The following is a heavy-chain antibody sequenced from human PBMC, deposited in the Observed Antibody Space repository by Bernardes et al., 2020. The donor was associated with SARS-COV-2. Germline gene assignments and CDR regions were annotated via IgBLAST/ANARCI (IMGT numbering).Heavy chain of an antibody. J-gene: IGHJ5*02. CDR1: GFAFHYYA. D-gene: IGHD6-13*01. CDR2: ISLSGDAT. Sequence: GGSLRLSCAVSGFAFHYYAMTWVRQAPGKGLEWVSSISLSGDATYYADAVRGRFTISRDNSKNMLFLEMNSLRAEDTALYYCAKDDRSKIEINWYGWFDPWGQGTLVTVSS. CDR3: AKDDRSKIEINWYGWFDP. V-gene: IGHV3-23*01.